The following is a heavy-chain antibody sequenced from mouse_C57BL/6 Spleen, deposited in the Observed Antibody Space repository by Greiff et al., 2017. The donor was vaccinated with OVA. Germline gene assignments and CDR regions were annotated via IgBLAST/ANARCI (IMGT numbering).Heavy chain of an antibody. Sequence: EVKLMESGEGLVKPGGSLKLSCAASGFTFSSYAMSWVRQTPEKRLEWVAYISSGGDYIYYADTVKGRFTISRDNARNTLYLQMSSLKSEDTAMYYCTRVQLGYYAMDYWGQGTSVTVSS. CDR2: ISSGGDYI. CDR3: TRVQLGYYAMDY. J-gene: IGHJ4*01. V-gene: IGHV5-9-1*02. CDR1: GFTFSSYA. D-gene: IGHD4-1*02.